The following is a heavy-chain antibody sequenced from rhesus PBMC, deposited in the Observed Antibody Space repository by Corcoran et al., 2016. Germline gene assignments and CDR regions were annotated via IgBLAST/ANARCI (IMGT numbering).Heavy chain of an antibody. V-gene: IGHV3S16*01. D-gene: IGHD2-15*01. CDR3: TRGLRYFDI. CDR1: GFTFSGYG. J-gene: IGHJ2*01. Sequence: EVQLVESGGGLVQPGGSLRLSGEASGFTFSGYGMSWVRQAPGKGLGWVSSISSTSSYIYYADSVKGRFTFSRDNAKNSLSLQMNSLRAEDTAVYYCTRGLRYFDIWGPGTPITISS. CDR2: ISSTSSYI.